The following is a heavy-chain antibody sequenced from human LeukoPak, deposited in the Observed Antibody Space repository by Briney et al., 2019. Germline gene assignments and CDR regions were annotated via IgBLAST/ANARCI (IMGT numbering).Heavy chain of an antibody. CDR2: IYYSGSTSYYSGST. V-gene: IGHV4-39*01. D-gene: IGHD4-11*01. CDR3: ARSEINDYSRY. J-gene: IGHJ4*02. CDR1: GGSISSSNSY. Sequence: SETLSLTCTVSGGSISSSNSYWGWIRQPPGKGLEWIGSIYYSGSTSYYSGSTYYNPSLKSRVTISVDTSKNQFSLKLSSVTAADTAVYYCARSEINDYSRYWGQGILVVVSS.